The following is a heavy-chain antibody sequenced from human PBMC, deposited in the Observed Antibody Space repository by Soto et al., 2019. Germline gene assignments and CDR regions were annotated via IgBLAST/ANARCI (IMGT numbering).Heavy chain of an antibody. D-gene: IGHD5-18*01. CDR3: ARQLFGTYSDHFGY. CDR2: IKEDGSEK. CDR1: GFTFSSHW. J-gene: IGHJ4*02. V-gene: IGHV3-7*03. Sequence: EVQLVESGGGLVQPGGSLRLSCAASGFTFSSHWMSWVRQAPGKGLEWVANIKEDGSEKYYVDSVKGRFTISRDNAKNSLYLQMSSLRADDTAIYYCARQLFGTYSDHFGYWGQGSLVTVSS.